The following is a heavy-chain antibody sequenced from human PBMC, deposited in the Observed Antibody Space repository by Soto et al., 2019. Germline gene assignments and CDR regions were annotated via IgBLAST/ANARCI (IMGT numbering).Heavy chain of an antibody. CDR1: GGTTRRCYYF. Sequence: ALEDLSVTWSGSGGTTRRCYYFWSWIRQAPGKGLEWVGYIYYGGSTYYNPSLESRIPMSVHTSKKQCSRKLASVTATDTAIYYCAGLKYSQIVSDPADEGSNLFDPWSQGALVTVSS. CDR2: IYYGGST. J-gene: IGHJ5*02. CDR3: AGLKYSQIVSDPADEGSNLFDP. D-gene: IGHD2-2*01. V-gene: IGHV4-30-4*01.